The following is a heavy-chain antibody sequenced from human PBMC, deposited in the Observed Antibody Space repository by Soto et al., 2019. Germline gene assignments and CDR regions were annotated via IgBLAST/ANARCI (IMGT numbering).Heavy chain of an antibody. V-gene: IGHV3-30*18. Sequence: QVQLEESGGGVVQPGRSLRLSCAASGFTFSGYGMHWVRQAPGKGLEWVAVILYDGSNKYYADSVKGRFTTSRDNSKNEVYRQMNSLRGEDTAVYHRAKDAEEKVGATIGMDVWGQGTTVTVSS. CDR1: GFTFSGYG. D-gene: IGHD1-26*01. CDR3: AKDAEEKVGATIGMDV. J-gene: IGHJ6*02. CDR2: ILYDGSNK.